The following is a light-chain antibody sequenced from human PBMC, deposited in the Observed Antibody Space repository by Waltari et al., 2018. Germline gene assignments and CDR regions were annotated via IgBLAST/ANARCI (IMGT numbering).Light chain of an antibody. CDR3: QQYANLPLT. Sequence: DIQMTQSPSLLSASVGDRATITCQASQDIRNNLNWFQQKPGQPPQVFIFDASNSQEAVPSRFSGSGSGKDFAFTISSLQPEDIGTYFCQQYANLPLTFGGGTRVEIK. J-gene: IGKJ4*01. CDR2: DAS. V-gene: IGKV1-33*01. CDR1: QDIRNN.